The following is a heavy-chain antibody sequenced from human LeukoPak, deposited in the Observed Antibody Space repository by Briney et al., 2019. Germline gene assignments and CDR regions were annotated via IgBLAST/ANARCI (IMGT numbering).Heavy chain of an antibody. Sequence: ASVKVSCKASGYTFTSYGISWVRQAPGQGLERMGWISAYNGNTNYAQKRQGRVPMTTDTSTSTAYMELRSLRSDDTAVYYCARDLRFLEWALDYGMDVWGQGTTVTVSS. J-gene: IGHJ6*02. CDR1: GYTFTSYG. V-gene: IGHV1-18*01. CDR3: ARDLRFLEWALDYGMDV. D-gene: IGHD3-3*01. CDR2: ISAYNGNT.